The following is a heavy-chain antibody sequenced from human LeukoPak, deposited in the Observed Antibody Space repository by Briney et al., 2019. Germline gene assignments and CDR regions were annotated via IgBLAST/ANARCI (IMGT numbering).Heavy chain of an antibody. J-gene: IGHJ4*02. Sequence: GRCLRLSCAGFAFTFSSYETNWVRQAPGKGLEWVSYISVSGSTIYYADSVKGRFTISRDNAKNSLYLQMNSLRAEDTAVYYCGGGYYYDSSGYYSDHWGQGTLVTVSS. CDR2: ISVSGSTI. D-gene: IGHD3-22*01. CDR1: AFTFSSYE. V-gene: IGHV3-48*03. CDR3: GGGYYYDSSGYYSDH.